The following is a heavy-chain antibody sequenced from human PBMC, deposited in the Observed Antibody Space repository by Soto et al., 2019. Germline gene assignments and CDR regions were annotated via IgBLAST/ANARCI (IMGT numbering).Heavy chain of an antibody. J-gene: IGHJ3*02. CDR1: GFTFSDYA. Sequence: GGSLRLSCAASGFTFSDYAMHWVRQAPGKGLEWVAAISNDGNRQLYADSVKDRFTISRDNSRNTLDLQMNNLRTEDTGVYFCARDIYSYGSVGTPDIWGQGTMVTVSS. D-gene: IGHD5-18*01. CDR3: ARDIYSYGSVGTPDI. CDR2: ISNDGNRQ. V-gene: IGHV3-30-3*01.